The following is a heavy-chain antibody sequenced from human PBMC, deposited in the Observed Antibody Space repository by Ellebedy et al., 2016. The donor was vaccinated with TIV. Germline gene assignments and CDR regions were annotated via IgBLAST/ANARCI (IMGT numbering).Heavy chain of an antibody. CDR1: DFSLSMYW. CDR2: IKQDGSEK. D-gene: IGHD1-1*01. J-gene: IGHJ6*02. CDR3: ARVQKTGRTRFGRAKEYFCHGFDV. V-gene: IGHV3-7*03. Sequence: PGGSLRLSCAASDFSLSMYWMTLVRQAPGKGLEWVANIKQDGSEKYYVDSVKGRFIISRENAKNSLYLQMHSLRAEDTAVYYCARVQKTGRTRFGRAKEYFCHGFDVWGPGTMVTVSS.